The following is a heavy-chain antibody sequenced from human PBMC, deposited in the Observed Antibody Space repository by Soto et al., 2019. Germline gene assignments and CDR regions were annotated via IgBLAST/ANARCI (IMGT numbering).Heavy chain of an antibody. V-gene: IGHV3-23*01. CDR1: GFTFSNYA. CDR3: AKTGQQRIPMWFDP. J-gene: IGHJ5*02. D-gene: IGHD6-13*01. Sequence: PAGSVRLSCAASGFTFSNYAMSWVRQAPGKGLEWVSVISGSGGSTYYADSVKGRFSISRDNSKNTLYLQMNTLGAEDTALYYCAKTGQQRIPMWFDPWGQVTMGTVSA. CDR2: ISGSGGST.